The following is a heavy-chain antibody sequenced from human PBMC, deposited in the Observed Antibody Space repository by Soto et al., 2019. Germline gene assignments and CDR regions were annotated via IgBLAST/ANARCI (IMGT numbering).Heavy chain of an antibody. CDR2: IIPIFGTA. V-gene: IGHV1-69*12. CDR1: GGTFSSYG. J-gene: IGHJ6*02. Sequence: QVQLVQSGAEVKKPGSSVKVSCKASGGTFSSYGISWVRQAPGQGLEWMGGIIPIFGTADYAQKFQGRVTIIADESTSTAYRELSSLRSEDTAVYYCATQGLPNYDYDGMDDWGQGTTVTVSS. CDR3: ATQGLPNYDYDGMDD.